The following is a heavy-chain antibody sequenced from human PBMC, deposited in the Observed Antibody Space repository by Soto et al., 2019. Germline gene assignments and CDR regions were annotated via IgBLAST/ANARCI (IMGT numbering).Heavy chain of an antibody. V-gene: IGHV4-59*01. CDR3: ARSNWNEGKNWFDP. CDR1: GGSISTYY. D-gene: IGHD1-20*01. Sequence: SETLSLTCTVSGGSISTYYWCWIRQPPGKGLEWIGYTYYSGSTTYNPSLKSRVTISVDTSKNQFSLSLYSMTAADTAVYYCARSNWNEGKNWFDPWGQGTLVTVSS. J-gene: IGHJ5*02. CDR2: TYYSGST.